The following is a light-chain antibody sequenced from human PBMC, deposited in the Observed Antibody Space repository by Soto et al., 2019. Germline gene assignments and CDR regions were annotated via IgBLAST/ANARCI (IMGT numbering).Light chain of an antibody. CDR3: QVWDSNSDHVV. CDR2: DDS. J-gene: IGLJ2*01. Sequence: SYELTQPPSVSVAPGQTARIACGGTNIGIKSVHWYQQKPGQAPVVVVFDDSDRPSGIPERFSGSNSGNTATLTISGVEAGDEADYYCQVWDSNSDHVVFGGGTKLTVL. V-gene: IGLV3-21*02. CDR1: NIGIKS.